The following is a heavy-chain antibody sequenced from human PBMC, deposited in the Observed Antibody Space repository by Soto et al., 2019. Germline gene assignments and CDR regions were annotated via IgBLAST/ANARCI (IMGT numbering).Heavy chain of an antibody. CDR1: GGSFSGYY. D-gene: IGHD4-17*01. Sequence: GSLRLSCAVYGGSFSGYYWSWIRQPPGKGLEWIWEINHSGSTNYNPSLKSRVTISVDTSKNQFSLKLSSVTAADTAVYYCARLVTTHYYYYYYMDVWGKGTTVTVSS. CDR2: INHSGST. CDR3: ARLVTTHYYYYYYMDV. J-gene: IGHJ6*03. V-gene: IGHV4-34*01.